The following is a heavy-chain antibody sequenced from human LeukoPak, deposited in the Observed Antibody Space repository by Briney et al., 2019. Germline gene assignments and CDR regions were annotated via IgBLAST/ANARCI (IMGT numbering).Heavy chain of an antibody. D-gene: IGHD3-22*01. Sequence: TSVKVSRKASGLTFTSSAMQWVRQARGQRLEWIGWIVVGSGNTNYAQKFQERVTITRDMSTSTAYMELSSLRSEDTAVYYCAADPGGYDSSDYYLWIWFYPWGQGTLVTVSS. CDR1: GLTFTSSA. J-gene: IGHJ5*02. CDR3: AADPGGYDSSDYYLWIWFYP. CDR2: IVVGSGNT. V-gene: IGHV1-58*02.